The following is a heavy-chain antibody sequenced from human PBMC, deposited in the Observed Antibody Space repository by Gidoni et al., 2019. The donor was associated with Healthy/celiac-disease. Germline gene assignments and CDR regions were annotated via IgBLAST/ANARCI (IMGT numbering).Heavy chain of an antibody. CDR3: ARSPEIEYSSSSAYYYYGMDV. CDR1: GFSLSTSGMC. V-gene: IGHV2-70*01. D-gene: IGHD6-6*01. J-gene: IGHJ6*02. Sequence: QVTLRESGPALVKPTQTLTLTCTFSGFSLSTSGMCVSWIRQPPGKALEWLALIDWDDDKYYSTSLKTRLTISKDTSKNQVVLTMTNMDPVDKATYYCARSPEIEYSSSSAYYYYGMDVWGQGTTVTVSS. CDR2: IDWDDDK.